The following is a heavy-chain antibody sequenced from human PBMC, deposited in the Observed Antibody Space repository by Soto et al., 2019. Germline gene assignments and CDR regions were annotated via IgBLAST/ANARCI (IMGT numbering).Heavy chain of an antibody. CDR3: AAETGGIDY. D-gene: IGHD3-10*01. J-gene: IGHJ4*02. Sequence: PGWSLRLSCAASGFTFSSYGMHWVRQAPGKGLEWVAVISYDGSNKYYADSVKGRFTISRDNSKNTLYLQMNSLRAEDTAVYYCAAETGGIDYWGQGTLVTVSS. V-gene: IGHV3-30*03. CDR1: GFTFSSYG. CDR2: ISYDGSNK.